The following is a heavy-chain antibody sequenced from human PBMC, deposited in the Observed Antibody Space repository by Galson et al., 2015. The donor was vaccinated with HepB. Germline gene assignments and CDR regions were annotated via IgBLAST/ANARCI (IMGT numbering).Heavy chain of an antibody. CDR1: GYTFASAG. CDR3: ARAYCSSATCEIYFDF. D-gene: IGHD2-2*01. J-gene: IGHJ4*02. Sequence: SVKVSCKASGYTFASAGISWVRQAPGQGLEWMGMINPDGGSISYAQNFQGRITLTRDTSRNTVYMELTSLKSDDTAIYSCARAYCSSATCEIYFDFWGQGTLVTVSS. CDR2: INPDGGSI. V-gene: IGHV1-18*04.